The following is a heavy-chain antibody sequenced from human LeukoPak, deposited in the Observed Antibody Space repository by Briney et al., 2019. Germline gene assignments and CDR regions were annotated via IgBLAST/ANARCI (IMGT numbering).Heavy chain of an antibody. D-gene: IGHD5-18*01. CDR3: ARGRRAHRYSYARSGPYHYYGMDV. CDR1: GGSFSGYY. Sequence: PSETLSLTCAVYGGSFSGYYWSWIRQPPGKGLEWIGEINHSGSTNYNPSLKSRVTISVDTSKNQFSLKLSSVTAADTAVYYCARGRRAHRYSYARSGPYHYYGMDVWGQGTTVTVSS. J-gene: IGHJ6*02. V-gene: IGHV4-34*01. CDR2: INHSGST.